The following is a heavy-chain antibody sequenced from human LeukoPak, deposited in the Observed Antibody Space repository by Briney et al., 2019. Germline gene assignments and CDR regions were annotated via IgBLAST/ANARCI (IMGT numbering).Heavy chain of an antibody. CDR2: ISAYNGNT. V-gene: IGHV1-18*03. CDR3: ARVVGGAYYYYYMDV. Sequence: GASVKVSCKASGYTFTSYGISWVRQAPGQGLEWMGWISAYNGNTNYAQKLQGRVTMTTDTSTSTAYMELRSLRSDDMAVYYCARVVGGAYYYYYMDVWGKGTTVTVSS. CDR1: GYTFTSYG. D-gene: IGHD3-16*01. J-gene: IGHJ6*03.